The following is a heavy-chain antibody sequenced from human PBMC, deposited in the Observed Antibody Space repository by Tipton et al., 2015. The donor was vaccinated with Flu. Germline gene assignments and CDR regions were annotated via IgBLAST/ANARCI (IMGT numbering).Heavy chain of an antibody. J-gene: IGHJ6*02. CDR3: ARVGSGDDYAYYYAMDV. Sequence: SLRLSCAASGFTFSTYSMNWVRQAPGKELEWVSYISDSSAYIYYGDSVKGRFTISRDNAKNSLYLQMNSLRAEDTAVYYCARVGSGDDYAYYYAMDVWGQGTTVTVSS. D-gene: IGHD5-12*01. CDR2: ISDSSAYI. CDR1: GFTFSTYS. V-gene: IGHV3-21*01.